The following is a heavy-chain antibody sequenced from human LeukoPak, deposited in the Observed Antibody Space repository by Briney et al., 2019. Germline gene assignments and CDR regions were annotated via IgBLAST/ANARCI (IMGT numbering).Heavy chain of an antibody. D-gene: IGHD6-13*01. V-gene: IGHV3-23*01. CDR3: AKGIIAAAGTPLDY. CDR1: GFTFSSYA. J-gene: IGHJ4*02. Sequence: GGSLRLSCAASGFTFSSYAMSWVRQAPGKGLEWVSAISGSGGSTYYADFVKGRFTISRDNSKNTLYLQMNSLRAEDTAVYYCAKGIIAAAGTPLDYWGQGTLVTVSS. CDR2: ISGSGGST.